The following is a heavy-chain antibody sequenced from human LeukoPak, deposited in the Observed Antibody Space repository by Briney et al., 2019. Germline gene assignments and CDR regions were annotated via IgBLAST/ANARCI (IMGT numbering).Heavy chain of an antibody. CDR1: AGTFSSYA. CDR2: IIPIFGTA. V-gene: IGHV1-69*05. CDR3: ASEAMKIKHRITMIVVALDY. D-gene: IGHD3-22*01. J-gene: IGHJ4*02. Sequence: SVKVSCKASAGTFSSYAISWVRQAPGQGLEWMGRIIPIFGTANYAQKFQGRVTITTDESTSTAYMELSSLRSEDTAVYYCASEAMKIKHRITMIVVALDYWGQGTLVTVSS.